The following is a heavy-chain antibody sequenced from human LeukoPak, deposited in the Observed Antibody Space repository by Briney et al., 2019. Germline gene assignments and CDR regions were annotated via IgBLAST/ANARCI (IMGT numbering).Heavy chain of an antibody. CDR2: IYYSGST. J-gene: IGHJ5*02. CDR3: ARGFAVITGVWFDP. V-gene: IGHV4-59*01. CDR1: GGSISSYY. Sequence: SETLSLTCTVSGGSISSYYWSWIRQPPGKGLEWIGYIYYSGSTNYNPSLKSRVTISVDTSKNQFSLKLSSVTAADTAVYYCARGFAVITGVWFDPWGQGTLVTVSS. D-gene: IGHD3-22*01.